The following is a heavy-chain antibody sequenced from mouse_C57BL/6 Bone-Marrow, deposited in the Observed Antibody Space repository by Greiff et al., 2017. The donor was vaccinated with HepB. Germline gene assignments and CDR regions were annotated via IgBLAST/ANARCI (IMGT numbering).Heavy chain of an antibody. D-gene: IGHD1-1*01. CDR1: GFSFNTYA. V-gene: IGHV10-1*01. CDR2: IRSKSNNYAT. J-gene: IGHJ4*01. Sequence: EVMLVESGGGLVQPKGSLKLSCAASGFSFNTYAMNWVRQAPGKGLEWVARIRSKSNNYATYYADSVKDRFTISRDDSESMLYLQMNNLKTEDTAMYYCVRPPLYYYGSSPFAMDYWGQGTSVTVSS. CDR3: VRPPLYYYGSSPFAMDY.